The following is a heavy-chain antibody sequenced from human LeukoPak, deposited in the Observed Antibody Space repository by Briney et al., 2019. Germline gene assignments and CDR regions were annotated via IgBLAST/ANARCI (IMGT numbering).Heavy chain of an antibody. CDR1: GFTFSTSW. Sequence: GGSLRLSCAGSGFTFSTSWMHWVRHAPGKALVWVSRINDDGSTINYADSVKGRFTISRDNAKNTLYLQMSSLRAEDTALYYCARALGSSSDYWGQGTLVSVSS. CDR3: ARALGSSSDY. V-gene: IGHV3-74*01. CDR2: INDDGSTI. D-gene: IGHD1-26*01. J-gene: IGHJ4*02.